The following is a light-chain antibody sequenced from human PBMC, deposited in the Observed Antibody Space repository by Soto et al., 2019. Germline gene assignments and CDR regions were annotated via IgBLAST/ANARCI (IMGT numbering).Light chain of an antibody. CDR3: SSYKSISTYV. CDR2: DVS. J-gene: IGLJ1*01. CDR1: SSDVGSYNR. Sequence: QSVLTQPPSVSGSPGQSVTISCTGTSSDVGSYNRVSWYQQPPGTAPKLMIYDVSNRPSGVPDRFSGSKSGNAASLTITGLQADYLADYYCSSYKSISTYVFGTGTNLNVL. V-gene: IGLV2-18*02.